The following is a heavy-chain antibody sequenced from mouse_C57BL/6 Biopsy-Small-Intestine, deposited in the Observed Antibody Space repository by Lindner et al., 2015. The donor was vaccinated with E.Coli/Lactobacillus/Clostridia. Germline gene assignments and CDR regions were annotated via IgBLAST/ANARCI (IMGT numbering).Heavy chain of an antibody. J-gene: IGHJ3*01. Sequence: VQLQESGPELVKPGASVKMSCKASGYTFTNYVLYWVKQKPGQGLEWIGYINPYNDGTKYNEKFKGKATLTSDKSSSTAYMELSSLTAEDSAVYFCARVGGIYYGDYWGQGTLVTVSA. CDR1: GYTFTNYV. D-gene: IGHD2-13*01. V-gene: IGHV1-14*01. CDR3: ARVGGIYYGDY. CDR2: INPYNDGT.